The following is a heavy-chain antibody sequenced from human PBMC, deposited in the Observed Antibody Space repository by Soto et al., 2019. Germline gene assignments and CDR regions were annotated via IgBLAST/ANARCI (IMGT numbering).Heavy chain of an antibody. CDR3: ARDLGAQGARIVVVIGQEYGMDG. V-gene: IGHV1-18*04. D-gene: IGHD3-22*01. Sequence: SSVQVSCKASGYTFTSYGISWVRQAPGQGLEWMGWISAYNGNTNYAQKLQGRVTMTTDTSTSTAYMELRSLRSDDTAVYYCARDLGAQGARIVVVIGQEYGMDGWGQGITVTVS. CDR1: GYTFTSYG. CDR2: ISAYNGNT. J-gene: IGHJ6*02.